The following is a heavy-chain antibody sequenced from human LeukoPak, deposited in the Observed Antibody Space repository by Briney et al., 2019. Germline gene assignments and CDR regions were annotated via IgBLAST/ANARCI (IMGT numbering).Heavy chain of an antibody. CDR2: ISSSSTYI. CDR3: AREGVTTFDY. D-gene: IGHD4-17*01. V-gene: IGHV3-21*01. CDR1: GFTFSSYA. Sequence: PGGSLRLSCAASGFTFSSYAMSWVRQAPGKGLEWVSSISSSSTYIYYSDSVRGRFSISRDNAKNSLYLQMNSLRAEDTAVYYCAREGVTTFDYWGQGTLVTVSS. J-gene: IGHJ4*02.